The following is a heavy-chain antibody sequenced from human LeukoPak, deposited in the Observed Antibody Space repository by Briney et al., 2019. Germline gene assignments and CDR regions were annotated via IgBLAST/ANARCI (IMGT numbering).Heavy chain of an antibody. CDR1: GFTFNNYA. Sequence: GGSLRLSCAASGFTFNNYAMSWVRQAPGKGLEWVSAISGSGGTTYYAGSVKGRFTFSRDNSKNTLYLQMNSLRAEDTAVYYCAKDPLSGTFYFDYWGQGTLVTVSS. V-gene: IGHV3-23*01. CDR2: ISGSGGTT. D-gene: IGHD3-16*02. J-gene: IGHJ4*02. CDR3: AKDPLSGTFYFDY.